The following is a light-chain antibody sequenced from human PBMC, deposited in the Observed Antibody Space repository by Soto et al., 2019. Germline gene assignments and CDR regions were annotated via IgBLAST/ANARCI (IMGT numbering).Light chain of an antibody. CDR2: WAS. Sequence: DILMTQSPESLAVSLGDTATINCKSSQSVLYSSNNKNYLAWYQQKPGQPPKLLIYWASTRESGVPDRFSGSGSGTDFTLTISSLQAEDVAVYYCQQYYSTPLTFGGGTNVDIK. CDR3: QQYYSTPLT. J-gene: IGKJ4*01. V-gene: IGKV4-1*01. CDR1: QSVLYSSNNKNY.